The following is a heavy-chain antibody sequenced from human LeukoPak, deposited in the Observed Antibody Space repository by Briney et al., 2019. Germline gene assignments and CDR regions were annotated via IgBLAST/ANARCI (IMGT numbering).Heavy chain of an antibody. J-gene: IGHJ4*02. CDR3: ARGQINVDIVATIRAYYFDY. CDR1: GGSFSGYY. V-gene: IGHV4-34*01. D-gene: IGHD5-12*01. Sequence: SETLSLTCAVYGGSFSGYYWSWIRQPPGKGLEWIGEINHSGSTNYIPSLKSRVTISVDTSKNQFSLKLSSVTAADTAVYYCARGQINVDIVATIRAYYFDYWGQGTLVTVSS. CDR2: INHSGST.